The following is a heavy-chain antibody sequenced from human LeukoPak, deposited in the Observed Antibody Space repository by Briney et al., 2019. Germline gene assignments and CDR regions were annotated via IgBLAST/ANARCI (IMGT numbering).Heavy chain of an antibody. CDR3: ARGAAVGYYYDSSGYYFFDY. CDR2: MNPNSGNT. J-gene: IGHJ4*02. V-gene: IGHV1-8*01. Sequence: ASVKVSCRASGYTFTSYDINWVRQATGQGLEWMGWMNPNSGNTGYAQKFQGRVTMTRNTSISTAYMELSSLRSEDTAVYYCARGAAVGYYYDSSGYYFFDYWGQGTLVTVSS. CDR1: GYTFTSYD. D-gene: IGHD3-22*01.